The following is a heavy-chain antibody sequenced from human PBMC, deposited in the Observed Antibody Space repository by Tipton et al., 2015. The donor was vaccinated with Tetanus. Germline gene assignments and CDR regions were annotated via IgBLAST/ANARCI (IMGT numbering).Heavy chain of an antibody. Sequence: TLSLTCTVSGGSISSYYWSWIRQPPGKGLEWIGYIYYSGSTNYNPSLKSRVTISVDTSKNQFSLKLSSVTAADTAVYYCARLDSSGWYSVLDYWGQGTLVTVSS. V-gene: IGHV4-59*01. CDR2: IYYSGST. J-gene: IGHJ4*02. CDR1: GGSISSYY. CDR3: ARLDSSGWYSVLDY. D-gene: IGHD6-19*01.